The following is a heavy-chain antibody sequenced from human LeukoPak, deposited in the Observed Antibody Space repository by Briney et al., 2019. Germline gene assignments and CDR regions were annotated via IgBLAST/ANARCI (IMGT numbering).Heavy chain of an antibody. J-gene: IGHJ4*02. CDR2: IYYSGTT. CDR1: GGSISTYY. Sequence: SETLSLTCTVSGGSISTYYWSWIRQPPGEGLEWIGFIYYSGTTDYNPSLKSRVTRTLDTSKNQFSLKLTSVTAADTAVYYCARSQGGDYFDSWGQGTLVTVSS. D-gene: IGHD3-16*01. V-gene: IGHV4-59*08. CDR3: ARSQGGDYFDS.